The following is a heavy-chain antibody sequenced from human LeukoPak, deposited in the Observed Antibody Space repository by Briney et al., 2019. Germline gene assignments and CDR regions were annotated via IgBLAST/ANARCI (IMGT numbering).Heavy chain of an antibody. J-gene: IGHJ4*02. V-gene: IGHV3-21*01. CDR2: ISSSGSYT. CDR3: ARGGY. Sequence: AGGSLRLSCAASGFTFSSYSMNWVRQAPGKGLEWVSSISSSGSYTSYADSVKGRFTVSRDNDKNSLYLQMNSLRAEDTAVYYCARGGYWGQGTLVTVSS. CDR1: GFTFSSYS.